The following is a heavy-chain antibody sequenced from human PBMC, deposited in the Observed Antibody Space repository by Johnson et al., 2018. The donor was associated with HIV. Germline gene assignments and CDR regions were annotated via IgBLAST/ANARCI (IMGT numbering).Heavy chain of an antibody. CDR3: ARGQELIGERAFDI. CDR2: MNADGKST. V-gene: IGHV3-74*01. D-gene: IGHD6-13*01. Sequence: VQLVESGGGLVQPGGSLRLSCAASGFTFINYWMHWVRQAPGKGLVRVSRMNADGKSTTYADSVKGRFTISRDNAKNTLYLQMNSLRAEDTAVYYCARGQELIGERAFDIWGQGTMVTVSS. CDR1: GFTFINYW. J-gene: IGHJ3*02.